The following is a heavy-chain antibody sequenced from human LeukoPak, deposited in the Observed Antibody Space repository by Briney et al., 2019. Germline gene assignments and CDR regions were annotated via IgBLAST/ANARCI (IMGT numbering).Heavy chain of an antibody. CDR2: IIPIFGIA. V-gene: IGHV1-69*04. D-gene: IGHD3-22*01. Sequence: SVKVSCKASGGTFSSYAISWVRQAPGQGLEWMGRIIPIFGIANYAQKFRGRVTITADKSTSTAYMELSSLRSEDTAVYYCASYDSSGYPPGRGMDVWGQGTTVTVSS. J-gene: IGHJ6*02. CDR1: GGTFSSYA. CDR3: ASYDSSGYPPGRGMDV.